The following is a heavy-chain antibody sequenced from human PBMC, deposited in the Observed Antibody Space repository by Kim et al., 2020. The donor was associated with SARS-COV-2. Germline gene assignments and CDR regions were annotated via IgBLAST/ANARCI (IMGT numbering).Heavy chain of an antibody. D-gene: IGHD3-22*01. J-gene: IGHJ4*02. V-gene: IGHV1-2*06. CDR1: GYTFTGYY. CDR2: INPNSGGT. Sequence: ASVKVSCKASGYTFTGYYMHWERQAPGQGLEWMGRINPNSGGTNYAQKFQGRVTMTRDTSISTAYMELSRLRSDDTAVYYCARDGVYYYDSTVALSDYWGQGTLVTVSS. CDR3: ARDGVYYYDSTVALSDY.